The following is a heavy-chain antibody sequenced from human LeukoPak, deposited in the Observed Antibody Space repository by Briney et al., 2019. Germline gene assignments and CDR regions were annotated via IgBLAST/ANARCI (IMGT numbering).Heavy chain of an antibody. V-gene: IGHV4-39*01. CDR1: GGSISSSTYY. CDR2: IYYSGST. J-gene: IGHJ4*02. CDR3: ARAYCSSASCAKLGYFDY. D-gene: IGHD2-2*01. Sequence: SETLSLTCTVSGGSISSSTYYWGWIRQPPGEGLEWIGTIYYSGSTYYNASLKSRVTISVDTSRNQFSLKLSSVTAADTAVYYCARAYCSSASCAKLGYFDYWGQGTLVTVSS.